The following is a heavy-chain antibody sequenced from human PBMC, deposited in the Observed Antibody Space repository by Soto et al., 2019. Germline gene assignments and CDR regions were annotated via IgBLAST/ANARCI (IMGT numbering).Heavy chain of an antibody. CDR2: INHSGST. CDR3: ARYSLLDSDNWFDP. J-gene: IGHJ5*02. V-gene: IGHV4-34*01. Sequence: QVQLQQWGAGLLKPSETLSLTCAVYGGSFSGYYWSWIRQPPGKGLEWIGEINHSGSTNYNPSLKSRVTISVDPSKNQFALKLSAVTAAETAVYYCARYSLLDSDNWFDPWGQGTLVTVSS. CDR1: GGSFSGYY. D-gene: IGHD2-15*01.